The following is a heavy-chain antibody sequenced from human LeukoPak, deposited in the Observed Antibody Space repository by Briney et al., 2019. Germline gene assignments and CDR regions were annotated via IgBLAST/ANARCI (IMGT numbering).Heavy chain of an antibody. CDR1: GGPISSGGYS. CDR3: AREGGYSYGSFDY. CDR2: IYHSGST. J-gene: IGHJ4*02. V-gene: IGHV4-30-2*01. Sequence: PSQTLSLTCAVSGGPISSGGYSWSWIRQPPGKGLEWIGYIYHSGSTYYNPSLKSRVTISVDRSKNQFSLKLSSVTAADTAVYYCAREGGYSYGSFDYWGQGTLVTVSS. D-gene: IGHD5-18*01.